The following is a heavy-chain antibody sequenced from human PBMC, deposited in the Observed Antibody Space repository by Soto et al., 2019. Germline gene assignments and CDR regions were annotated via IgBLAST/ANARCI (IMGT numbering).Heavy chain of an antibody. Sequence: QVQLVQSGTEVKKPGSSVKVSCKASGGTFSSYAISWVRQAPGQGLEWMGGIMPISGTANYAQKFQGRVTITADESTSTAYMELSSLRSEDTAVYYCASDVGAMGNIFDYWGQGTLVTVSS. CDR1: GGTFSSYA. D-gene: IGHD1-26*01. V-gene: IGHV1-69*01. CDR2: IMPISGTA. J-gene: IGHJ4*02. CDR3: ASDVGAMGNIFDY.